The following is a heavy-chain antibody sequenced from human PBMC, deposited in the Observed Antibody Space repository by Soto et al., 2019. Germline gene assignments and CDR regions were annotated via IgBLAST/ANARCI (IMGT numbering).Heavy chain of an antibody. J-gene: IGHJ6*03. CDR1: GGSFSGYQ. V-gene: IGHV4-34*01. Sequence: QVQLQQWGAGLLKPSETLSLTCAVYGGSFSGYQWSWIRQTPGKGLEWIGEINASGNINYNPSLKSRVLILLDTPKKQISLKLSSVTAADSAVYYCARGVILWFGELSRRGGYHYYMDVWGKGTTVTVSS. CDR2: INASGNI. D-gene: IGHD3-10*01. CDR3: ARGVILWFGELSRRGGYHYYMDV.